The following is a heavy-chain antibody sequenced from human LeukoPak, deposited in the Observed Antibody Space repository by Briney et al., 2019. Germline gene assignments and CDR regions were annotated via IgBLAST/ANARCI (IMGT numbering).Heavy chain of an antibody. V-gene: IGHV3-30*18. J-gene: IGHJ4*02. Sequence: GGSLRLSCAASGFPFNSYGMHWVRQAPGEGLEWVAVISYDGSNEYYADSVKGRFTISRDNSKNTMDLQMNSLRAEGTAVYYCAKEGYYGSGSFPDYWGQGTLVTVSS. CDR1: GFPFNSYG. CDR2: ISYDGSNE. CDR3: AKEGYYGSGSFPDY. D-gene: IGHD3-10*01.